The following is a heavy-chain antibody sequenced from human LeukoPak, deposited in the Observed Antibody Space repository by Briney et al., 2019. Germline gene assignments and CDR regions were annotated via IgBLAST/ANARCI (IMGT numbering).Heavy chain of an antibody. V-gene: IGHV4-34*01. CDR1: GGSFSGYY. Sequence: ETLSLTCAVYGGSFSGYYWSWIRQPPGKGLEWIGEINHSGSTNYNPSLKSRVTVSVDTSKNQFSLKVTSVTAADTAVYYCARWVGNRNWFDPWGQGTLVTVSS. J-gene: IGHJ5*02. CDR3: ARWVGNRNWFDP. CDR2: INHSGST. D-gene: IGHD1-26*01.